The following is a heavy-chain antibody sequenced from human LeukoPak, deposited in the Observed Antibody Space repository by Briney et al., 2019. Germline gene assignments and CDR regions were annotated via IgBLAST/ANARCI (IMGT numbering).Heavy chain of an antibody. Sequence: GGSLRLSCAASGFTFSSYAISWVRQAPGKGLEWVSSISGSGGGTDYADSVKGRFTVSRDNSKNTVYLQMNSLRAEDTALYHCARDDPPYCSGGSCYPANWGQGTLVTVSS. V-gene: IGHV3-23*01. CDR2: ISGSGGGT. D-gene: IGHD2-15*01. CDR1: GFTFSSYA. CDR3: ARDDPPYCSGGSCYPAN. J-gene: IGHJ4*02.